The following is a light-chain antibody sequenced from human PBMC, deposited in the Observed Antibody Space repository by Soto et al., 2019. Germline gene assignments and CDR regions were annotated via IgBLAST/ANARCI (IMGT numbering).Light chain of an antibody. J-gene: IGKJ1*01. CDR3: QQSYSSPPT. CDR2: AAS. Sequence: EIQMTQSPSSLSAFVEDRVLLNCRASQSISNHLNWYQQKPGKAPKVLIFAASSLQSGVPSRFSGSRSGPDCTLTISSLQPEDVATYYCQQSYSSPPTLGQGTKVDIK. V-gene: IGKV1-39*01. CDR1: QSISNH.